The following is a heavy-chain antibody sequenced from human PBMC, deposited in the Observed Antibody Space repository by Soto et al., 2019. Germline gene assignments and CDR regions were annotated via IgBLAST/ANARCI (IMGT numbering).Heavy chain of an antibody. CDR3: ARGKLTGYYFCDY. J-gene: IGHJ4*02. V-gene: IGHV3-48*03. D-gene: IGHD3-9*01. Sequence: AGGSLRLSCIASGFSFSIYAMNWVRHAPGKGLEWVSYITYSGNTIYYADSVKGRFTISRDNAENSLSLQMNSLRAEDTAIYYCARGKLTGYYFCDYWGQGALATVSS. CDR1: GFSFSIYA. CDR2: ITYSGNTI.